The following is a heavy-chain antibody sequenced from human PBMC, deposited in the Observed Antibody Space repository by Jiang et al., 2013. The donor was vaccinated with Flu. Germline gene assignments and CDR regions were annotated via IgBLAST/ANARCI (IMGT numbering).Heavy chain of an antibody. CDR1: GGSISSGDYY. CDR3: ARTYYYDSSGYYYGSRYFDY. V-gene: IGHV4-30-4*01. Sequence: GPGLVKPSQTLSLTCTVSGGSISSGDYYWSWIRQPPGKGLEWIGYIYYSGSTYYNPSLKSRVTISVDASKNQFSLKLSSVTAADTAVYYCARTYYYDSSGYYYGSRYFDYWGQGTLVTVSS. J-gene: IGHJ4*02. D-gene: IGHD3-22*01. CDR2: IYYSGST.